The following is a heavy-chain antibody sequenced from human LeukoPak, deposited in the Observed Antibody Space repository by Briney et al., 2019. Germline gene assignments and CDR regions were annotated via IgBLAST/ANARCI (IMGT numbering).Heavy chain of an antibody. V-gene: IGHV4-59*01. CDR3: ARAYGPRYYYYMDV. Sequence: SETLSLTXTVSGGSISSYYWSWIRQPPGKGLEWIGYIYYSGSTNYNPSLKSRVTISVDTSKNQFSLKLSSVTAADTAVYYCARAYGPRYYYYMDVWGKGTTVTVSS. CDR1: GGSISSYY. J-gene: IGHJ6*03. CDR2: IYYSGST. D-gene: IGHD3-10*01.